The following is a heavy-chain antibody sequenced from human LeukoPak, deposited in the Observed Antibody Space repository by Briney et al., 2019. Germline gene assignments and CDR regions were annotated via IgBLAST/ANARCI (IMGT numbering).Heavy chain of an antibody. J-gene: IGHJ1*01. CDR2: IYTSGST. D-gene: IGHD2-2*01. Sequence: SETLSLTCTVSGGSISSYYWSWIRQPAGKGLEWIGRIYTSGSTNYNPSLKSRVTMSVDTSKNQFSLKLTSVTAADTAVYYCARHPASKREYFQHWGQGTLVTVSS. V-gene: IGHV4-4*07. CDR1: GGSISSYY. CDR3: ARHPASKREYFQH.